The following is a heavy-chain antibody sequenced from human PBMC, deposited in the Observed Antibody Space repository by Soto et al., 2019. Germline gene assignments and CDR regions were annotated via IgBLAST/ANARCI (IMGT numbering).Heavy chain of an antibody. J-gene: IGHJ6*02. CDR3: ALSAPDYYGMDV. CDR2: IYPGDSDT. V-gene: IGHV5-51*01. CDR1: GDSCTSYW. Sequence: VASQRISCKVAGDSCTSYWSGWVRQMPGKGLEWMGIIYPGDSDTRYSPSFQGQVTISADKSISTAYLQWSSLKASDTAMYYCALSAPDYYGMDVWGQGTTVTVSS. D-gene: IGHD3-10*01.